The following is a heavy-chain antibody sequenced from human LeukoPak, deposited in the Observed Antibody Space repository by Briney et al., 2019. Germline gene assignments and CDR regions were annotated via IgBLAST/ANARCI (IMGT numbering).Heavy chain of an antibody. V-gene: IGHV1-46*01. Sequence: GASVKVSCKASGYTFTSYFMHWMRQAPGQGLEWMGIINPSGGSTTYAQKFQGRVTMTRDTSTSTVYMELNSLRSEDTALYYCARGQLSSSSFDYWGQGTLVTVPS. CDR3: ARGQLSSSSFDY. J-gene: IGHJ4*02. CDR2: INPSGGST. CDR1: GYTFTSYF. D-gene: IGHD6-13*01.